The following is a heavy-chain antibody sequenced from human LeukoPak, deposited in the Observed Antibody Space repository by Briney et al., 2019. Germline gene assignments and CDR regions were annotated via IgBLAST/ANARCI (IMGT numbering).Heavy chain of an antibody. CDR3: ARVLPITPYFDY. J-gene: IGHJ4*02. Sequence: SETLSLTCTVSGGSISSYYWSWIRQPPGKGLEWIGYIFYSGSTNYNPSLKSRVTISVDTSKNQFSLKLSSVTAADTAVYYCARVLPITPYFDYWGQGTLVTVSS. V-gene: IGHV4-59*08. D-gene: IGHD1-20*01. CDR1: GGSISSYY. CDR2: IFYSGST.